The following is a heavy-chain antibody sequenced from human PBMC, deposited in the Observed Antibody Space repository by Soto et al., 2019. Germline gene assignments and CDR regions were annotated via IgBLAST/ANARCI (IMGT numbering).Heavy chain of an antibody. J-gene: IGHJ4*02. Sequence: ASVKVSCKASGGTFSSYAISWVRQAPGQGLEWMGGMNPNSGTTGYAQKFQGRVTITTNASISTAYMELSSLRSEDTAVYYCARERSSGWLDYWGQGTLVTVSS. CDR2: MNPNSGTT. V-gene: IGHV1-8*03. CDR3: ARERSSGWLDY. D-gene: IGHD6-19*01. CDR1: GGTFSSYA.